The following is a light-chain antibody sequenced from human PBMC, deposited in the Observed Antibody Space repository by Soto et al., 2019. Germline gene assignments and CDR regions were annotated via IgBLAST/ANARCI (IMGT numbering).Light chain of an antibody. CDR1: SSNIGSNF. V-gene: IGLV1-47*02. CDR3: AAWDDSLSGVV. CDR2: GNS. J-gene: IGLJ3*02. Sequence: QSVLTQPPSASGTPGQRVTISCSGSSSNIGSNFVYWYQHLPGTAPKLLMHGNSQRPSGVPDRFSGSKSGTSASLAISGLRTEDEADYYCAAWDDSLSGVVFGGGTKLTVL.